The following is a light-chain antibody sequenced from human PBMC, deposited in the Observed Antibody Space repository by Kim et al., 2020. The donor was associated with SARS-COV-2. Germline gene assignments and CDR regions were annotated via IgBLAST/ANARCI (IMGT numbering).Light chain of an antibody. J-gene: IGKJ5*01. CDR3: QQYGSTSS. CDR2: GAF. Sequence: LSQGERATRSCRASHSVASNDLAWDQQKAGQAPSLLIYGAFSRATGIPDRFSGSGSGTDFTLTISRLEPEDFAVYYCQQYGSTSSFGQGTRLEIK. V-gene: IGKV3-20*01. CDR1: HSVASND.